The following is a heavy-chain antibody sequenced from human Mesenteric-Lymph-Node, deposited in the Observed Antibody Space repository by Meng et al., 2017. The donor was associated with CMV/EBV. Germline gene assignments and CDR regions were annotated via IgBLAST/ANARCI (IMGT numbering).Heavy chain of an antibody. CDR3: ARVGSSAYDFWNGPEDY. D-gene: IGHD3-3*01. V-gene: IGHV4-34*01. CDR1: GGSFSGSY. J-gene: IGHJ4*02. Sequence: SETLSLTCAVSGGSFSGSYWSWIRQAPGKGLEWIGEINLRGGTNYNPTLKTRSTISLDASQSQFSLKLLSVTAADTAVYYCARVGSSAYDFWNGPEDYWGQGTLVTVSS. CDR2: INLRGGT.